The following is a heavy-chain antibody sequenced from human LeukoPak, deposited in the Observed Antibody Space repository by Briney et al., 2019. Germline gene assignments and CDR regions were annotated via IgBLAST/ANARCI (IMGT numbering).Heavy chain of an antibody. Sequence: GGSLRLSCGASGFTFSNYGMLWVRQAPGKGLDWVAFIRYDGNNKLYADSVKGRFTISRDNSKNTLYLQMKTLRSEDTAVYYCGYYNSGSYSTPDSWGQGTQVTVSS. D-gene: IGHD3-10*01. V-gene: IGHV3-30*02. CDR1: GFTFSNYG. CDR3: GYYNSGSYSTPDS. CDR2: IRYDGNNK. J-gene: IGHJ5*01.